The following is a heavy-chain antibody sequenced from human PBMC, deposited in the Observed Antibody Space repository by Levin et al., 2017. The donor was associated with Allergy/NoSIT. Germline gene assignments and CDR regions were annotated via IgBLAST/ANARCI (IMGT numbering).Heavy chain of an antibody. J-gene: IGHJ3*02. CDR3: AREGYCSSTSCYSRAFDI. CDR1: GGSISSGDYY. D-gene: IGHD2-2*01. Sequence: LRLSCTVSGGSISSGDYYWSWIRQPPGKGLEWIGYIYYSGSTYYNPSLKSRVTISVDTSKNQFSLKLSSVTAADTAVYYCAREGYCSSTSCYSRAFDIWGQGTMVTVSS. CDR2: IYYSGST. V-gene: IGHV4-30-4*01.